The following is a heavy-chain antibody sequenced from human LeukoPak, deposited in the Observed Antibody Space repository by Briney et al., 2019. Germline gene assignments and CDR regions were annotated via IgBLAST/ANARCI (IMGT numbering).Heavy chain of an antibody. CDR3: ARGAPPVPAAMGGWFDP. J-gene: IGHJ5*02. D-gene: IGHD2-2*01. CDR1: GFTVSTYY. Sequence: GGSLRLSCAASGFTVSTYYMTWVRQAPGKGLECVSVNSGGSTYYADSVKGRFTISRDNSKNTLYLQMNSLRAEDTAVYYCARGAPPVPAAMGGWFDPWGQGTLVTVSS. CDR2: NSGGST. V-gene: IGHV3-53*05.